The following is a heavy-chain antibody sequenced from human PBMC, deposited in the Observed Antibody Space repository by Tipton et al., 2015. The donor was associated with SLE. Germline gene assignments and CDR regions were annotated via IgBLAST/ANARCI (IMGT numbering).Heavy chain of an antibody. CDR1: GGSISSYY. CDR2: MYYSGST. D-gene: IGHD3-3*01. Sequence: TLSLTCTVSGGSISSYYWSWIRQPPGKGLEWIGYMYYSGSTNYNPSLKSRVTISVDTSKNQFSLDLTSVTAADTAVYFCARDRHDFWGREMSREINWFDPWGQGTMVIVS. CDR3: ARDRHDFWGREMSREINWFDP. J-gene: IGHJ5*02. V-gene: IGHV4-59*12.